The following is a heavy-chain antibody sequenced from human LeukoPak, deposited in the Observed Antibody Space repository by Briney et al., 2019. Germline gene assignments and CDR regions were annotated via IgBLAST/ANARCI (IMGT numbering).Heavy chain of an antibody. Sequence: GGPLRLSCAASGFTFIDYDMHWVRQVIGKGLEWVSAIKGRFTISRENAESSLYLQMNSLRAEDTAVYYCARGGIQVSGIDEFDYWGQGTLVTVSS. V-gene: IGHV3-13*01. J-gene: IGHJ4*02. CDR2: I. CDR1: GFTFIDYD. CDR3: ARGGIQVSGIDEFDY. D-gene: IGHD6-19*01.